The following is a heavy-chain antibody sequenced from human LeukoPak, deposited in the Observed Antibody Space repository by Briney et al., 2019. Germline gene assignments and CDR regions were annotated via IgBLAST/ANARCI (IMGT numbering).Heavy chain of an antibody. J-gene: IGHJ1*01. Sequence: GGSLRLSCAASGFTFSSYAMSWVRQAPGKGLEWFQGISASGGGTYYADSVKGRFTISRDNSKNTLYLQMNSLRAEDTAVYYCAKGEYSSSWYAEYFQHWGQGTLVTVSS. CDR1: GFTFSSYA. CDR2: ISASGGGT. D-gene: IGHD6-13*01. V-gene: IGHV3-23*01. CDR3: AKGEYSSSWYAEYFQH.